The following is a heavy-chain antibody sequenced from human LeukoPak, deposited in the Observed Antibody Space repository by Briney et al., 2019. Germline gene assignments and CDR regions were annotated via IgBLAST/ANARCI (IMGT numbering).Heavy chain of an antibody. CDR1: RFTLSNYW. Sequence: GGSLRLSCAASRFTLSNYWMSWVRQAPGKGLEWVANIKQDGSETYYVDSVKGRFTISRDNAKNSLSLQMDGLRAEDTAVYYCARQRGSGCLDYWGQGTLVTVSS. J-gene: IGHJ4*02. CDR3: ARQRGSGCLDY. CDR2: IKQDGSET. V-gene: IGHV3-7*01. D-gene: IGHD6-19*01.